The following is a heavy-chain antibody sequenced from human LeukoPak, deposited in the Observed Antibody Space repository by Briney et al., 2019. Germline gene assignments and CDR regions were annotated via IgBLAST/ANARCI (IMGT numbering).Heavy chain of an antibody. D-gene: IGHD3-10*01. CDR2: IYYSGST. J-gene: IGHJ3*02. CDR3: ARWALRSAFDM. V-gene: IGHV4-59*01. Sequence: SETLSLTCTVSGGSISSYYWSWIRQPPGKGLEWIGYIYYSGSTNYNPSLKSRVTISVDTSKNQFSLKLSSVTAADTAVYYCARWALRSAFDMWGQGTMVTVSS. CDR1: GGSISSYY.